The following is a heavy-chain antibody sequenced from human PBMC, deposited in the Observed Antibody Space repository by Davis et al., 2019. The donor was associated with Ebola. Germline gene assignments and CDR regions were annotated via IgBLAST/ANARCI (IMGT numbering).Heavy chain of an antibody. D-gene: IGHD6-19*01. J-gene: IGHJ4*02. Sequence: GESLKISCAASGFPFSSYSIHWVRQAPGKGLEWVAIMSYDGSNKYYADSVKGRFTISRDNSKNTLYLQMNSLRAEDTAVYYCATTPQYSSGQNKPFDYWGQGTLVTVSS. CDR3: ATTPQYSSGQNKPFDY. V-gene: IGHV3-30-3*01. CDR1: GFPFSSYS. CDR2: MSYDGSNK.